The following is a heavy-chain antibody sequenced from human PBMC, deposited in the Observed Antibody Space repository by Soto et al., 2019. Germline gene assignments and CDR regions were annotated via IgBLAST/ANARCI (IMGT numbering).Heavy chain of an antibody. D-gene: IGHD3-16*02. CDR2: ISSNGGST. Sequence: GGSLRLSCAASGFTFSSYAMHWVRQAPGKGLEYVSAISSNGGSTYYANSVKGRFTISRDNSKNTLYLQMGSLRAEDMAVYYCARELPVRVGGGFDYWDQGTLVTVSS. V-gene: IGHV3-64*01. J-gene: IGHJ4*02. CDR3: ARELPVRVGGGFDY. CDR1: GFTFSSYA.